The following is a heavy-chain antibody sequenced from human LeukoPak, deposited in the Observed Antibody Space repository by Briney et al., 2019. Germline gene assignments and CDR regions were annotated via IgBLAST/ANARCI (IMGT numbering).Heavy chain of an antibody. CDR3: AGVGYNLDY. Sequence: SETPSLTCTVSGGSISSYYWNWIRQPPGKELEWIGYIYHSGSTNYNPSLKSRVTISVDTSKNQFSLKLSSVTAADTAVYYCAGVGYNLDYWGQGTLVTVSS. V-gene: IGHV4-59*01. J-gene: IGHJ4*02. CDR1: GGSISSYY. D-gene: IGHD5-18*01. CDR2: IYHSGST.